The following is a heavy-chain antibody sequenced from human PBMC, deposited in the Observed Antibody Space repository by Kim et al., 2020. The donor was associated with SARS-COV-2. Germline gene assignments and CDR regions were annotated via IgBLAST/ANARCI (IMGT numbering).Heavy chain of an antibody. Sequence: AAPVKGRFTISRDDSKNTLYLQMNSLKTEDTAVYYCTTGPRYDSSGYFDSWGQGTLVTVSS. J-gene: IGHJ4*02. V-gene: IGHV3-15*01. CDR3: TTGPRYDSSGYFDS. D-gene: IGHD3-22*01.